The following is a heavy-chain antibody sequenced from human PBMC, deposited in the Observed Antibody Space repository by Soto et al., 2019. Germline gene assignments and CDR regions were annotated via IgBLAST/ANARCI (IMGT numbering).Heavy chain of an antibody. CDR3: ARAPVPAAIRYYYMDV. CDR2: ISAYNGNT. J-gene: IGHJ6*03. V-gene: IGHV1-18*01. D-gene: IGHD2-2*01. CDR1: GYTFTSYG. Sequence: ASVQVSCKASGYTFTSYGISWVRQAPGQGLEWMGWISAYNGNTNYAQKLQGRVTMTTDTSTSTAYMELRSLRSDDTAVYYCARAPVPAAIRYYYMDVWGKGTTVTVSS.